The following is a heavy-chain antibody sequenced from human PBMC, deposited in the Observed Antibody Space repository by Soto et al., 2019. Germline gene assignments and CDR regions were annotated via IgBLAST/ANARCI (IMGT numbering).Heavy chain of an antibody. CDR2: SRNKPNSYST. CDR1: GFSISDYY. D-gene: IGHD5-12*01. J-gene: IGHJ4*02. CDR3: ARASRVIVALDY. Sequence: PGGSLRLSCAASGFSISDYYMDWVRQAPGKGLEWVGRSRNKPNSYSTEYAASVIGRFTISRDDSKNSLYLQMNSLKSEDTAVYYCARASRVIVALDYWGQGALVTSPQ. V-gene: IGHV3-72*01.